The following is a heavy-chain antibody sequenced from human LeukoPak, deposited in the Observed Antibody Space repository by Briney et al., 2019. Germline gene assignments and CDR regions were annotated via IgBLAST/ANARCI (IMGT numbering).Heavy chain of an antibody. J-gene: IGHJ4*02. CDR2: ISGGGNT. CDR3: SGHGSSSY. D-gene: IGHD6-13*01. V-gene: IGHV3-23*01. Sequence: GGSLRLSCAASGFTVSNSGLSWFRQAPGKRLEWVSDISGGGNTYYAESVKGRFTISRDNSKSTLYLQMNSLRAEDTALYYASGHGSSSYWGQGTLVAVSS. CDR1: GFTVSNSG.